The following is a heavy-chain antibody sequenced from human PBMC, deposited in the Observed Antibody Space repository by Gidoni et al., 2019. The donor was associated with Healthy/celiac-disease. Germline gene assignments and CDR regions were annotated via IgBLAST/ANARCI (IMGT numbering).Heavy chain of an antibody. Sequence: QITLKESGPTLVKPTQTLTLTCTFSGFSLSTSGVGVGWIRQPPGKALEWLALIYWDDDKRYSPSLKSRLTITKDTSKNQVVLTMTNMDPVDTATYYCAHTKVPVKLLWFGELPTPPGPYYYYGMDVWGQGTTVTVSS. CDR3: AHTKVPVKLLWFGELPTPPGPYYYYGMDV. V-gene: IGHV2-5*02. CDR2: IYWDDDK. CDR1: GFSLSTSGVG. D-gene: IGHD3-10*01. J-gene: IGHJ6*02.